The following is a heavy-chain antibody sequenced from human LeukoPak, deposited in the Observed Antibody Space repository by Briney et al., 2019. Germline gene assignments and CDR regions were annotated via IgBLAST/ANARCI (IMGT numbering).Heavy chain of an antibody. J-gene: IGHJ4*02. CDR3: AYDSSGYYIDH. CDR1: GGSFSGYY. D-gene: IGHD3-22*01. CDR2: INHSGGT. Sequence: SETLSLTCAVYGGSFSGYYWSWIRQPPGKGLEWIGEINHSGGTNYNSSLKSRVTISVDTSKNQFSLRLSSVTAADTAVYYCAYDSSGYYIDHWGQGTLVTVSS. V-gene: IGHV4-34*01.